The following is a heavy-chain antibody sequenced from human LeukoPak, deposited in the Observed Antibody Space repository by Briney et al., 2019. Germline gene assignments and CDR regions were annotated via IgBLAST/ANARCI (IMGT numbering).Heavy chain of an antibody. CDR2: ISSSGSTI. D-gene: IGHD3-10*02. V-gene: IGHV3-48*03. CDR1: GFTFSSYE. Sequence: GGSLRLSCAASGFTFSSYEMSWVRQAPGKGLEWVSYISSSGSTIYYAHSVKGRFTISRDNAKNSLYLQMNSLRAEDTAVYYCAELGITMIGGVWGKGTTVTISS. J-gene: IGHJ6*04. CDR3: AELGITMIGGV.